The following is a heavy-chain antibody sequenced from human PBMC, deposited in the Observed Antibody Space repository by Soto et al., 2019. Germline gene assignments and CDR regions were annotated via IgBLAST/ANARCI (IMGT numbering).Heavy chain of an antibody. CDR1: GGTFSSYT. V-gene: IGHV1-69*02. Sequence: QVQLVQSGAEVKRPGSSVKVSCKASGGTFSSYTISWVRQAPGQGLEWMGRIIPILGIANYAQKFQGRVTITADKSTSTAYMELSSLRSEDTAVYYCARCGDYAGGLDYWGQGTLVTVSS. CDR2: IIPILGIA. D-gene: IGHD4-17*01. J-gene: IGHJ4*02. CDR3: ARCGDYAGGLDY.